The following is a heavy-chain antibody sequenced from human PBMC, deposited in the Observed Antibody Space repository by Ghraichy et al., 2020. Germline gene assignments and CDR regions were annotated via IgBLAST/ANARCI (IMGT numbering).Heavy chain of an antibody. CDR3: ARRNYYGMDV. V-gene: IGHV3-74*01. CDR2: INNDGSGT. CDR1: GFTLSNYW. Sequence: GESLNISCAASGFTLSNYWMHWVRQAPGKGLVWVSRINNDGSGTSYADSVKGRFTISRDNAKNTLYLQMNSLRVEDMAVYYCARRNYYGMDVWGQGTTVTVSS. J-gene: IGHJ6*02.